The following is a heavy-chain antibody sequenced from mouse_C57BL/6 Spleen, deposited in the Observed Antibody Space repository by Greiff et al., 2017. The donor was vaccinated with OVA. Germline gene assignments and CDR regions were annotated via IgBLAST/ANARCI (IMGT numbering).Heavy chain of an antibody. CDR3: ARSAYYSNYYAMDY. CDR1: GYSFTDYN. Sequence: EVQLVESGPELVKPGASVKISCKASGYSFTDYNMNWVKQSNGKSLEWIGVINPNYGTTSYNQKFKGKATLTVDQSSSTAYMQLNSLTSEDSAVYYCARSAYYSNYYAMDYWGQGTSVTVSS. V-gene: IGHV1-39*01. J-gene: IGHJ4*01. CDR2: INPNYGTT. D-gene: IGHD2-5*01.